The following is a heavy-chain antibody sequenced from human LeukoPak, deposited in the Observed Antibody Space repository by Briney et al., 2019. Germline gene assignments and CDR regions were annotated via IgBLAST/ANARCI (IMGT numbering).Heavy chain of an antibody. J-gene: IGHJ4*02. CDR2: IYYSGST. D-gene: IGHD5-24*01. V-gene: IGHV4-59*01. CDR3: AKDPSGGDGYNFDY. Sequence: PSETLSLTCTVSGGSISSYYWSWIRQPPGKGLEWIGYIYYSGSTNYNPPLKSRVTISVDTSKNQFSLKLSSVTAADTAVYYCAKDPSGGDGYNFDYWGQGTLVTVSS. CDR1: GGSISSYY.